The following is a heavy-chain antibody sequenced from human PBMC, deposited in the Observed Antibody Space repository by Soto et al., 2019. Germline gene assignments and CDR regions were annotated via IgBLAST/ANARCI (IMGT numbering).Heavy chain of an antibody. CDR1: RFRFGSYA. CDR2: ISGSDGKT. D-gene: IGHD3-3*01. V-gene: IGHV3-23*01. Sequence: PAGSLRRSCASSRFRFGSYALSWVRQAPGKGLEWVSTISGSDGKTFYADSVKGRFSISRDTSQSTLYLQMNSLRADDTAMYYCARWSYLDYWGQGTRVTVSS. CDR3: ARWSYLDY. J-gene: IGHJ4*02.